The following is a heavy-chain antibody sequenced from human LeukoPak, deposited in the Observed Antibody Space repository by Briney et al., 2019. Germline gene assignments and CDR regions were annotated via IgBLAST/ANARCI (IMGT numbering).Heavy chain of an antibody. V-gene: IGHV1-2*02. CDR2: INPNSGGT. D-gene: IGHD6-6*01. J-gene: IGHJ5*02. Sequence: ASVKVSCKASGYTFTGYYMHWVRQAPGQGLEWMGWINPNSGGTNYAQKFQGRVTMTRDTSISTAYMELSRLRSDDTAVYYCARDHNFASSSSWFDPWGQGTLVTVSS. CDR3: ARDHNFASSSSWFDP. CDR1: GYTFTGYY.